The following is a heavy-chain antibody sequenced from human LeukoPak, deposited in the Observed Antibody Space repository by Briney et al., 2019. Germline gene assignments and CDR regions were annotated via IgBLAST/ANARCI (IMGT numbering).Heavy chain of an antibody. CDR3: ARDLGYYDSSGSEAD. J-gene: IGHJ4*02. Sequence: ASVKVSCTASGYTFTSYGISWVRQAPGQGLEWMGWISAYNGNTNYAQKLQGRVTMTTDTSTSTAYMELRSLRSDDTAVYYCARDLGYYDSSGSEADWGQGTLVTVSS. CDR2: ISAYNGNT. V-gene: IGHV1-18*01. D-gene: IGHD3-22*01. CDR1: GYTFTSYG.